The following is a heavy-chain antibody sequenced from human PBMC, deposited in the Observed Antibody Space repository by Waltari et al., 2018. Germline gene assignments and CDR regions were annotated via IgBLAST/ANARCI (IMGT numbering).Heavy chain of an antibody. J-gene: IGHJ4*02. Sequence: QVQLQESGSGLVKPSETLSLTCTVSGGSISSYYWSWIRQPPGKGLEWIGYIYYSGSTNYNPSLKSRVTISVDTSKNQFSLKLSSVTAADTAVYYCARAYYHFDYWGQGTLVTVSS. V-gene: IGHV4-59*01. CDR1: GGSISSYY. D-gene: IGHD1-26*01. CDR2: IYYSGST. CDR3: ARAYYHFDY.